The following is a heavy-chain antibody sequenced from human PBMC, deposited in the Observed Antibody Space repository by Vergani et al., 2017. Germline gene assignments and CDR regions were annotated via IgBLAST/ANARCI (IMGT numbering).Heavy chain of an antibody. CDR1: GFTFSSYA. Sequence: QVQLVESGGNVVQSGTSLRLSCAASGFTFSSYAMNWVRQAPGKGLEWVSFVSTGTKSQSYAESVKGRFTISRDSAKNSLYLQMDSLRAEDTAVYYCAREYSSTSGRAFDLRGQGTKVTVSS. V-gene: IGHV3-30*07. CDR2: VSTGTKSQ. D-gene: IGHD2-2*01. J-gene: IGHJ3*01. CDR3: AREYSSTSGRAFDL.